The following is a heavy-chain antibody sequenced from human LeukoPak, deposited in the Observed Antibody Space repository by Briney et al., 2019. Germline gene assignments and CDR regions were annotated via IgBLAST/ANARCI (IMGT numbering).Heavy chain of an antibody. CDR3: AKAPYYGSGSYSGY. V-gene: IGHV3-23*01. CDR1: GFTFNTYA. J-gene: IGHJ4*02. D-gene: IGHD3-10*01. Sequence: QPGGSLRLSCAASGFTFNTYAMSLVRQAPGKGLELVSTISGSGGSTYYADSVKGRFTISRDNSKNTLYLQMNSLRAEDTAVYYCAKAPYYGSGSYSGYWGQGTLVTVSS. CDR2: ISGSGGST.